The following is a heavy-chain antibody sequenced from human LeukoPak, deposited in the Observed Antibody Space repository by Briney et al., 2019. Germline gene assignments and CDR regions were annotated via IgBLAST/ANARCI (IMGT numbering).Heavy chain of an antibody. J-gene: IGHJ4*02. CDR3: AKGRRHVLGYCSGGNCSGDY. CDR2: ISGSGGST. V-gene: IGHV3-23*01. D-gene: IGHD2-15*01. Sequence: GGSLRLSCAASGFTFSSHAMSWVRQAPEKGLEWVSAISGSGGSTYYADSVKGRFTISRDNSKNTLYLQMNSLRAEDTAVYYCAKGRRHVLGYCSGGNCSGDYWGQGTLVTVSS. CDR1: GFTFSSHA.